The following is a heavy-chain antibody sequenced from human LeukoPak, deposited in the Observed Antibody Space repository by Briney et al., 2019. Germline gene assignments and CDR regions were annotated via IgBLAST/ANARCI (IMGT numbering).Heavy chain of an antibody. J-gene: IGHJ4*02. CDR3: VRDVWGDRDSYFDY. CDR1: GFTFSRYW. V-gene: IGHV3-74*01. CDR2: INIDGRSI. D-gene: IGHD2-21*01. Sequence: PGGPLRLPCAASGFTFSRYWMHGVRQAPGKGRVWVSRINIDGRSISYAESAKGRFTMSRDNAENTLYLEMNNLRVDDTAVYYCVRDVWGDRDSYFDYWGQGTLASVSS.